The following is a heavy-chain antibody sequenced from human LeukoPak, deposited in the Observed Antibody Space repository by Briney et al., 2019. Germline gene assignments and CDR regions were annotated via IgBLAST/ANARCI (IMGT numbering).Heavy chain of an antibody. D-gene: IGHD3-10*01. J-gene: IGHJ5*02. CDR1: GFTFSNYW. CDR3: ARDLITMVRGVRTWWFDP. V-gene: IGHV3-7*01. CDR2: IKEDGSEK. Sequence: GGSLRLSCAASGFTFSNYWMTWVRQAPGKGLEWVANIKEDGSEKYYVDSVKGRFTISRDNAKNSLSLQLNSLRAEDTAVYYCARDLITMVRGVRTWWFDPWGQGTLVTVSS.